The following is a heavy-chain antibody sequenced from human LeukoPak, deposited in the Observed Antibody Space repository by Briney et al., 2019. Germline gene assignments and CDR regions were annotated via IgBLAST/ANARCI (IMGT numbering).Heavy chain of an antibody. CDR3: ARGPYYYDSSGYYWDYYYYGMDV. CDR1: GFTFSSYA. J-gene: IGHJ6*02. Sequence: GGSLRLSCAASGFTFSSYAMHWVRQAPGKELEWVAVISYDGSNKYYADSVKGRFTISRDNSKNTLYLQMNSLRAEDTAVYYCARGPYYYDSSGYYWDYYYYGMDVWGQGTTVTVSS. V-gene: IGHV3-30-3*01. CDR2: ISYDGSNK. D-gene: IGHD3-22*01.